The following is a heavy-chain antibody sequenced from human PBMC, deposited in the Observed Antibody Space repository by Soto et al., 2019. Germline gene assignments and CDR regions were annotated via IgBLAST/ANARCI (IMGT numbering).Heavy chain of an antibody. D-gene: IGHD2-8*01. CDR1: GDSVSGDRAA. CDR3: VKMDIVLMVYGMDV. CDR2: AYYRSKWYI. V-gene: IGHV6-1*01. J-gene: IGHJ6*02. Sequence: SQTLSLTCAISGDSVSGDRAAWNWIRQSPSRGLEWLGRAYYRSKWYIEYAPSVKSRMTINPDTSKNQVSLQLNSVTPEDTAVYYCVKMDIVLMVYGMDVWGQGTTVTVSS.